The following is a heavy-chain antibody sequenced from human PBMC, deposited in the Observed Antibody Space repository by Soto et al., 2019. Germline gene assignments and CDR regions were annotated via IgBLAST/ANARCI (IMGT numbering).Heavy chain of an antibody. J-gene: IGHJ6*02. D-gene: IGHD6-19*01. CDR2: INHSGST. CDR1: GGSFSGYY. Sequence: SETLSLTCAVYGGSFSGYYWSWIRQPPGKGLEWIGEINHSGSTNYNPSLKSRVTISVDTSKNQFSLKLSSVTAADTAVYYCAREIAVAPYYYYGMGVWGQGTTVTVSS. V-gene: IGHV4-34*01. CDR3: AREIAVAPYYYYGMGV.